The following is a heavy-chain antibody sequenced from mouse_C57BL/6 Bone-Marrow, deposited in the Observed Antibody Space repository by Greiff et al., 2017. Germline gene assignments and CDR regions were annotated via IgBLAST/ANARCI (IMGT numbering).Heavy chain of an antibody. D-gene: IGHD2-10*02. CDR1: GFNIKDDY. V-gene: IGHV14-4*01. Sequence: EVQLQQSGAELVRPGASVKLSCTASGFNIKDDYMHWVKQRPEQGLEWIGWIDPENGDTEYASKFQGKATITADTSSNTAYLQLSSLTSEDTAVYSCTRVWLDYWGQGTSVTVSS. J-gene: IGHJ4*01. CDR2: IDPENGDT. CDR3: TRVWLDY.